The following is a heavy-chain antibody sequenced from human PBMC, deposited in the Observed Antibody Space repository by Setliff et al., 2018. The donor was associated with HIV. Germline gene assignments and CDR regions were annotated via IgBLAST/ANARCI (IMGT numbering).Heavy chain of an antibody. CDR3: ARSQPDTIFGVVVFDS. D-gene: IGHD3-3*01. J-gene: IGHJ4*02. Sequence: SETLSLTCAVSGGSISSNWWSWVRQSPGKGLEWIGEIYHSGSTYYNPSLRSRVTISIDTSKNQLSLKLTSMTAADTAVYYCARSQPDTIFGVVVFDSWGQGTLVTVSS. CDR2: IYHSGST. CDR1: GGSISSNW. V-gene: IGHV4-4*02.